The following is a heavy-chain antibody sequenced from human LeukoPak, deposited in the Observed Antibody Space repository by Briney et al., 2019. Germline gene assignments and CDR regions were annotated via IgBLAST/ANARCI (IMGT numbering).Heavy chain of an antibody. CDR3: ARDLYRDIVLMGSPVFDI. Sequence: ASVKVSCKASGYTFTSYGISWVRQAPGQGLEWTGWISAYNGNTNYAQKLQGRVTMTTDTSTSTAYMELRSLRSDDTAVYYCARDLYRDIVLMGSPVFDIWGQGTMVTVSS. CDR1: GYTFTSYG. D-gene: IGHD2-8*01. CDR2: ISAYNGNT. V-gene: IGHV1-18*01. J-gene: IGHJ3*02.